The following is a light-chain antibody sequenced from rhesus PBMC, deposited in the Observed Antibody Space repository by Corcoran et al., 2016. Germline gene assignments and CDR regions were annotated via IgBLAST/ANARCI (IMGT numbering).Light chain of an antibody. Sequence: QAVVTQEPSMTVSPGGTVTLTCGSSTGAVTSGNYPNWFQQKPGQVPRGLIYNTNTKHSWTPARFSGSLAGGKAALTLSGAQPEDEAHYHCLVYYSCAYIFGAGTRLTVL. J-gene: IGLJ1*01. V-gene: IGLV7-76*01. CDR3: LVYYSCAYI. CDR1: TGAVTSGNY. CDR2: NTN.